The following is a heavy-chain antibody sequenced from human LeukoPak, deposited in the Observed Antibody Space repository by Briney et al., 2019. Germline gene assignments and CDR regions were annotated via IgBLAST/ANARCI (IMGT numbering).Heavy chain of an antibody. CDR3: AKQLGYCSDGSCYFPY. D-gene: IGHD2-15*01. J-gene: IGHJ4*02. V-gene: IGHV3-30*18. Sequence: GGSLRLSCAASGFTFSSYGMHWVRQAPGKGLEWVAVISYDGSNKYYADSVEGRFTISRDNSKNTLYLQMNSLRAEDTAVYYCAKQLGYCSDGSCYFPYWGQGTLVTVPS. CDR2: ISYDGSNK. CDR1: GFTFSSYG.